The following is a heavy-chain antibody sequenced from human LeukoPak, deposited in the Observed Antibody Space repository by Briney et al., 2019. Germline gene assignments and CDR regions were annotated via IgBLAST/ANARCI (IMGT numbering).Heavy chain of an antibody. CDR3: ARSGGYSSSWSL. CDR2: IYYSGST. V-gene: IGHV4-59*01. Sequence: SETLSPTCTVSGGSISTYYWNWIRQPPGKGLEWIGYIYYSGSTNYNPSLKSRVTISVDTSKNQFFLKLNSVTAADTAVYYCARSGGYSSSWSLWGQGTLVTVSS. D-gene: IGHD6-13*01. CDR1: GGSISTYY. J-gene: IGHJ4*02.